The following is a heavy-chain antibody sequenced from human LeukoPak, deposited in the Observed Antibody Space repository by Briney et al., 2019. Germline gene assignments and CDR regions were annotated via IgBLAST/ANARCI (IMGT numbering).Heavy chain of an antibody. CDR3: ARGGLLSYYDFWSGYYTRYYYYMDV. V-gene: IGHV1-2*02. CDR1: GYTFTGYY. Sequence: ASVKVSCKASGYTFTGYYMHWVRQAPGQGLEWMGWINPNSGGTNYAQKFQGRVTMTRDTSISTAYMELSRLRSDDTAVYCCARGGLLSYYDFWSGYYTRYYYYMDVWGKGTTVTVSS. D-gene: IGHD3-3*01. CDR2: INPNSGGT. J-gene: IGHJ6*03.